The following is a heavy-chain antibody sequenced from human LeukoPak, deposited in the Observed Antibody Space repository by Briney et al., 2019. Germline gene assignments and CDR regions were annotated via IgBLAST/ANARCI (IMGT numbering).Heavy chain of an antibody. D-gene: IGHD2-2*01. J-gene: IGHJ5*02. CDR3: ARAGSYCSSTSCPGWFDP. CDR2: IYHSGST. CDR1: GGSISNENW. V-gene: IGHV4-4*02. Sequence: SETLSLTCAVSGGSISNENWWGWVRQPPGKGLEWIGEIYHSGSTNYIPSLKSRVTISVDRAKNQFSLKLSSVTAADTAVYYCARAGSYCSSTSCPGWFDPWGQGTLVTVSS.